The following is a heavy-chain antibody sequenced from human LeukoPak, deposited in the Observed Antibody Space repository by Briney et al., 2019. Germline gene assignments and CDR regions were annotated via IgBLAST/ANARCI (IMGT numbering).Heavy chain of an antibody. CDR1: GYTFTGHY. J-gene: IGHJ6*04. Sequence: EASVKVSCKASGYTFTGHYMHWVRQAPGQGLEWMGWINPNSGGTNYAQKFQGRVTLTRDTSISTAYMELSRLRSDDTAVYFCVRGVYGGDVRGKGTSVTISS. D-gene: IGHD5/OR15-5a*01. CDR2: INPNSGGT. CDR3: VRGVYGGDV. V-gene: IGHV1-2*02.